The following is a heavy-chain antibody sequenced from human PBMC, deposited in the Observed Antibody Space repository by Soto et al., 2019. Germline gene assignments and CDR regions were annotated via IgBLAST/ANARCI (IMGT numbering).Heavy chain of an antibody. D-gene: IGHD6-13*01. V-gene: IGHV5-51*03. CDR2: IYPANSET. J-gene: IGHJ4*02. Sequence: EVQLVQSRAEVKKTGESLRISCQGFGYTFTNHWIGWVRQMPGKGLEWMGIIYPANSETRYSPSCQGQVTISADMSINTAFLQWTSLKASDTAIYFCAGHSSSWYWDYWGQGTLVTVSS. CDR3: AGHSSSWYWDY. CDR1: GYTFTNHW.